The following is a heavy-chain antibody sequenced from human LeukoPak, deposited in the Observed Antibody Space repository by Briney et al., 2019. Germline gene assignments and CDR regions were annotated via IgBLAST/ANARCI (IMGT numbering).Heavy chain of an antibody. CDR1: GFTFSRYS. CDR3: AAGSGSYYSVPFPFDY. V-gene: IGHV3-48*02. J-gene: IGHJ4*02. D-gene: IGHD3-10*01. Sequence: GVSLRLSCAASGFTFSRYSMNWVRQAPGKGLEWVSYIGSSSSTIYYADSVKGRFTISRDNAKNSLYLQMNSLRDEDTAVYYCAAGSGSYYSVPFPFDYWGQGALVTVSS. CDR2: IGSSSSTI.